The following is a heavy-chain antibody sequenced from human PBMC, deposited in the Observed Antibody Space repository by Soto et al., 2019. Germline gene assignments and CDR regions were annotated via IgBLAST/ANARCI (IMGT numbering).Heavy chain of an antibody. CDR1: GYIFSGHF. D-gene: IGHD2-2*01. Sequence: ASVKVSCKASGYIFSGHFIHWMRQAPVQGLERMGCINPKNGDTPYAQSFQGRATMTSDTSLNLVHMDLSGLRSDDAAVYSCARDTRCTRGFDEMDIWGQGTSVTVSS. CDR2: INPKNGDT. CDR3: ARDTRCTRGFDEMDI. V-gene: IGHV1-2*02. J-gene: IGHJ6*02.